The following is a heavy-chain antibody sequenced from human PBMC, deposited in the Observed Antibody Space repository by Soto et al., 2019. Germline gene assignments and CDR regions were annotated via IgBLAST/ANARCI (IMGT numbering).Heavy chain of an antibody. Sequence: GSLRLPCAASVFTFGSYAMSWVRQAPGKGLEWVSAISGSGGSTYYADSVKGRFTISRDNSKNTLYLQMNSLRAEDTAVYYCARGGYSSTWSNLLDRSGLDVWGQGTTLTVSS. CDR3: ARGGYSSTWSNLLDRSGLDV. J-gene: IGHJ6*02. CDR1: VFTFGSYA. V-gene: IGHV3-23*01. D-gene: IGHD6-13*01. CDR2: ISGSGGST.